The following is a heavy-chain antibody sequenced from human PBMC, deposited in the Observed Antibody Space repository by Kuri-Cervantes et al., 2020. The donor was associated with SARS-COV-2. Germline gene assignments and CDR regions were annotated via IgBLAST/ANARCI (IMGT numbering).Heavy chain of an antibody. Sequence: LRLSCAVSGCSISSGGYSWSWIRQPPGKGLEWIGYIYHSGSTYYNPSLKSRVAISVDTSKNQFSLKLSSVTAADTAVYYCARQMMSSITIFGVVITRNWFDPWGQGTLVTVSS. CDR3: ARQMMSSITIFGVVITRNWFDP. J-gene: IGHJ5*02. V-gene: IGHV4-30-2*03. D-gene: IGHD3-3*01. CDR2: IYHSGST. CDR1: GCSISSGGYS.